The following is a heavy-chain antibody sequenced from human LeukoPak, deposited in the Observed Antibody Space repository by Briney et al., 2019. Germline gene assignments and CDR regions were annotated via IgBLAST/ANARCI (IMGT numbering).Heavy chain of an antibody. Sequence: PSETLSLTCTVSGGFISSYYWSWIRQPPGKGLEWIGYIYYSGSTNYNPPLKSRVTISVDTSKNQFSLRLSSVTAADTAVYYCAGSSGWFHFDYWGQGTLVTVSS. V-gene: IGHV4-59*08. J-gene: IGHJ4*02. CDR1: GGFISSYY. CDR3: AGSSGWFHFDY. D-gene: IGHD6-19*01. CDR2: IYYSGST.